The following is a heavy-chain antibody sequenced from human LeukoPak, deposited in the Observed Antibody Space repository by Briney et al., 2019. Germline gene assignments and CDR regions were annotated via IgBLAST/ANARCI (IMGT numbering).Heavy chain of an antibody. Sequence: KASGPPLVKPTPTLTLTCTFSGFSLSPSGVGVGWIRQPPGKALEWLELIYWNDDKRYSPFLKSRVTITKDTSKNQVVLIMTNMDPVDTATYYCAVRGYSSSSGSNWFDPWGQGTLVTVSS. V-gene: IGHV2-5*01. J-gene: IGHJ5*02. CDR3: AVRGYSSSSGSNWFDP. CDR1: GFSLSPSGVG. D-gene: IGHD6-6*01. CDR2: IYWNDDK.